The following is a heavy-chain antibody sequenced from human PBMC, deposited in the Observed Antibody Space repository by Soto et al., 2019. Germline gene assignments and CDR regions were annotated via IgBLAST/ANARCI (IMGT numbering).Heavy chain of an antibody. Sequence: GASVKVSCKDSGGTFSSNTISWVRQDPGQGLEWMGRIIPILGIANYAQKFQGRVTITADKSTSTAYMELSSLRSEDTAVYYWASLRSGRGGYFDYWGQGTLVTVSS. J-gene: IGHJ4*02. D-gene: IGHD3-3*01. CDR3: ASLRSGRGGYFDY. CDR2: IIPILGIA. CDR1: GGTFSSNT. V-gene: IGHV1-69*02.